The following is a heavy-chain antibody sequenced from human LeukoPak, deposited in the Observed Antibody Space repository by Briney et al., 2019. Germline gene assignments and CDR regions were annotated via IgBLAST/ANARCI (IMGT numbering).Heavy chain of an antibody. CDR1: GFTFSNAW. CDR3: AKDPLAGWNYVWFDP. CDR2: ISGSGGST. Sequence: GGSLRLSCAASGFTFSNAWMSWVRQAPGKGLEWVSAISGSGGSTYYADSVKGRFTISRDNSKNTLYLQMNSLRAEDTAVYYCAKDPLAGWNYVWFDPWGQGTLVTVSS. V-gene: IGHV3-23*01. J-gene: IGHJ5*02. D-gene: IGHD1-7*01.